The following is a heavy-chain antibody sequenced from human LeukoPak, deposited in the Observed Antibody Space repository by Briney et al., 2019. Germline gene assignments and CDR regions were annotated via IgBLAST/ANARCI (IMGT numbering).Heavy chain of an antibody. Sequence: ASVKVSCKASGYTFTGYYMHWVRQAPGQGLEWMGWINPNSGGTNYAQKFQGRVTMTRDTSISTAYMELSRLRSDDTAVYYCARSASMVRGVIIPPSYYYYGMDVWGQGTTVTVSS. J-gene: IGHJ6*02. CDR1: GYTFTGYY. D-gene: IGHD3-10*01. CDR2: INPNSGGT. CDR3: ARSASMVRGVIIPPSYYYYGMDV. V-gene: IGHV1-2*02.